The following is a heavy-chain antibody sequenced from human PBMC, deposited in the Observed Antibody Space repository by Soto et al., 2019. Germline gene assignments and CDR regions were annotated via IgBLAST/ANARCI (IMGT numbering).Heavy chain of an antibody. CDR3: ARSREQWLVDAFDI. J-gene: IGHJ3*02. Sequence: ETLSLTCAVYVGSFSAFYWSWIRQPPGKELEWIGEVNPTGTTKYNPSLKSRVTMSLDTSKKQFSLNLNSMTAADTALYYCARSREQWLVDAFDIWGQGTMVTVSS. D-gene: IGHD6-19*01. CDR1: VGSFSAFY. CDR2: VNPTGTT. V-gene: IGHV4-34*01.